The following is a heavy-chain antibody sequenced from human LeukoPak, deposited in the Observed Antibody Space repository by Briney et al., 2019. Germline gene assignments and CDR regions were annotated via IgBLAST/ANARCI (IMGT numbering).Heavy chain of an antibody. CDR3: ATVRGERDYYDY. J-gene: IGHJ4*02. CDR2: FDPEDGET. D-gene: IGHD7-27*01. V-gene: IGHV1-24*01. Sequence: ASVKVSCKVSGYTLTELSMHWVRQAPGKGLEWMGGFDPEDGETIYAQKFQGRVTMTEDTSTDTAYMELSSLRSEDTAVYYCATVRGERDYYDYWGQGTLVTVSS. CDR1: GYTLTELS.